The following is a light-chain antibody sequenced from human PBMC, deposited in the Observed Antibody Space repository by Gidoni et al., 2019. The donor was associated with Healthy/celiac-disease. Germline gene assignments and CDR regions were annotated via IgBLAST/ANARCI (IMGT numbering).Light chain of an antibody. Sequence: QSALTQPASVTGSHGQSITISCTGTSSDVGGYNYVSWYQQHPGKAPKLMIYEVSHRPSGVSNRFSGSQSGNTASLTISGLQAEDEADYYCSSYPSSSTLVFGGGTKLTVL. V-gene: IGLV2-14*01. J-gene: IGLJ2*01. CDR2: EVS. CDR1: SSDVGGYNY. CDR3: SSYPSSSTLV.